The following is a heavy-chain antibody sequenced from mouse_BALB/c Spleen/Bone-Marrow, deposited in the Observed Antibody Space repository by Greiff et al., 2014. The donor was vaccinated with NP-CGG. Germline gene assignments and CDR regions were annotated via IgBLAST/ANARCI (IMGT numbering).Heavy chain of an antibody. D-gene: IGHD1-1*01. J-gene: IGHJ2*01. CDR2: ILPGSGTA. V-gene: IGHV1-9*01. CDR1: GYTFSNYW. CDR3: ARASVDPYYFDF. Sequence: QVQLKQSGAELMKPGASVKISCKATGYTFSNYWIDWVKQRPGHGLEWIGEILPGSGTANYNEKFKGKATFTADTSSNTAYMQLSSLTSEDSALYYCARASVDPYYFDFWGQGTTLTVSS.